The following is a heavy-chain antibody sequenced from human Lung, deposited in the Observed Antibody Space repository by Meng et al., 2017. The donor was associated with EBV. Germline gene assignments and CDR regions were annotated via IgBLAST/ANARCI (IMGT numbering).Heavy chain of an antibody. D-gene: IGHD2-15*01. CDR2: ISAYDGNT. V-gene: IGHV1-18*01. Sequence: QVRLVQSGGEVKKPGASVRVSCKASGYTFDSYGISWMRQAPGQGLEWMGWISAYDGNTNYARKFQDRVSMTTDTSTSTVYMELRSLRSDDTAVYYCARDYSLDYWGQGTLVTVSS. CDR1: GYTFDSYG. CDR3: ARDYSLDY. J-gene: IGHJ4*02.